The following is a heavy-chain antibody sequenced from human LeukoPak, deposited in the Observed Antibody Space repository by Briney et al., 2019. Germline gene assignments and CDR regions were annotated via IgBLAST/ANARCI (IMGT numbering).Heavy chain of an antibody. Sequence: PGQSLTLSCAASGFTFSSYAMSWDRQAPSQGLELDSAIRASSYIDYADSVKVPFTISRNNATNSPYLQMSRLLTYDTPVYYCASTPYYDFWSGYLESDYWGQGTLVTVSS. CDR3: ASTPYYDFWSGYLESDY. J-gene: IGHJ4*02. V-gene: IGHV3-21*01. CDR2: IRASSYI. CDR1: GFTFSSYA. D-gene: IGHD3-3*01.